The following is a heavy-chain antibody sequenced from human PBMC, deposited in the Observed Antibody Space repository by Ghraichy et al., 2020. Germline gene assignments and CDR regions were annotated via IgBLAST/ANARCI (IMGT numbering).Heavy chain of an antibody. D-gene: IGHD2-8*01. CDR3: GRHPRNGPFDY. J-gene: IGHJ4*02. V-gene: IGHV5-51*01. CDR1: GYSFTNYW. Sequence: GESLNISCKGSGYSFTNYWIGWVRQMPGKGLELMGIIWPGDSETRYSPSFQGQVIISVDKSITTAYLQWSSLKASDTAMYYCGRHPRNGPFDYWGRGTLVTVSS. CDR2: IWPGDSET.